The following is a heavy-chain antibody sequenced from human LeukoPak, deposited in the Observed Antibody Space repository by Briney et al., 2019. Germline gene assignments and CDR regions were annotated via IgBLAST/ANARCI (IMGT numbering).Heavy chain of an antibody. CDR1: GFTFSSYA. D-gene: IGHD3-10*01. CDR2: ISGSGGST. J-gene: IGHJ4*02. CDR3: AKVMTRTMVRGAPPSDY. V-gene: IGHV3-23*01. Sequence: GGSLRLSCAASGFTFSSYAKSWVRQAPGKGLEWVSAISGSGGSTYYADSVKGRFTISRDNSKNTLYLQMNSLRAEDTAVYYCAKVMTRTMVRGAPPSDYWGRGTLVTVSS.